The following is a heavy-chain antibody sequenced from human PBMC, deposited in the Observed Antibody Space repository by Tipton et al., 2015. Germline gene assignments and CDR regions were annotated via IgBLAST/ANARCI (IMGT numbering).Heavy chain of an antibody. V-gene: IGHV4-61*01. D-gene: IGHD5-24*01. CDR3: ARDLEHGMDV. J-gene: IGHJ6*02. Sequence: LRLSCTVSGGSIRSSSYYWGWIRQPPGKGLEWIGYIYYSGSTNYNPSLRSRVAMSMDTSKNQFSLTLNSVAAADTAVYYCARDLEHGMDVWGHGTTVTVSS. CDR2: IYYSGST. CDR1: GGSIRSSSYY.